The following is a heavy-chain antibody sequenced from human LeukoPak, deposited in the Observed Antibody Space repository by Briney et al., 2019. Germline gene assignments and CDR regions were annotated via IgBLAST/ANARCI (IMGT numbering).Heavy chain of an antibody. V-gene: IGHV3-30*04. CDR1: GFTFSSYA. CDR2: ISYDGSNK. J-gene: IGHJ4*02. D-gene: IGHD6-19*01. CDR3: AVAGSDY. Sequence: GGSLRLSCAASGFTFSSYAMHWVRQAPGKGLEWVAVISYDGSNKYYADSVKGRFTISRDNSKNTLYLQMNSLRAEDTAVYYCAVAGSDYWGQGTLVTVSS.